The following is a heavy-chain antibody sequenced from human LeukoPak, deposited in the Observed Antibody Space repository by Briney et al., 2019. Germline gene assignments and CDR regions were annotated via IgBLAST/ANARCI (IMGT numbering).Heavy chain of an antibody. CDR2: ISGSGGST. J-gene: IGHJ4*02. V-gene: IGHV3-23*01. D-gene: IGHD3-22*01. CDR3: AKDDYYDTSGYRD. Sequence: GGTLRLSCAASGFTFSSYGMSWVRQAPGKGLEWVSSISGSGGSTYYADSVKGRFTISRDNSKNTLYLQMNSLRAEDTAVYYCAKDDYYDTSGYRDWGQGTLVTVSS. CDR1: GFTFSSYG.